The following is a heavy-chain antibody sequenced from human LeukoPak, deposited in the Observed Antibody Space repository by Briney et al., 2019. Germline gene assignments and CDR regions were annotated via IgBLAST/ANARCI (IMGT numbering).Heavy chain of an antibody. Sequence: PSETLSLTCAVYGGPVSGYYWSWIRQPPGKGLEWIGEINHSGSTNYNPSLKSRVTISVDTSKNQFSLKLSSVTAADTAVYYCVRITRISSLWFAIDIWGQGTMVTVSS. CDR1: GGPVSGYY. V-gene: IGHV4-34*01. CDR3: VRITRISSLWFAIDI. CDR2: INHSGST. J-gene: IGHJ3*02. D-gene: IGHD3-10*01.